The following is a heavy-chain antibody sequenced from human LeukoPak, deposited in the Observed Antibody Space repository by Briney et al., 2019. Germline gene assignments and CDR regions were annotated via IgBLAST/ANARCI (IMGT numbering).Heavy chain of an antibody. CDR3: GRDEGYNLDY. V-gene: IGHV3-7*01. Sequence: PGGSLRRSCAASGFTFSSYWMSWVRQAPGKGLEWVANIKQDGSEKYYVDSVKGRFTISRDNAKNSLYLQMSSLRAEDTAVYYFGRDEGYNLDYWGQGTLVTVSS. CDR1: GFTFSSYW. CDR2: IKQDGSEK. J-gene: IGHJ4*02. D-gene: IGHD5-24*01.